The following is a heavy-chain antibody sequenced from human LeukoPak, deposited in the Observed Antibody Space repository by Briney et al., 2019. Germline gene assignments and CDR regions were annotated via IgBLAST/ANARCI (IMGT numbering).Heavy chain of an antibody. J-gene: IGHJ4*02. Sequence: PSETLSLTCTVSGGSISSGGYYWSWIRQHPGKGLGWIGYIYYSGSTYYNPSLKSRVTISVDSSKNQFSLKLSSVTAADTAVYYCARDSITIFEVAPDYWGQGTLVTVSS. CDR2: IYYSGST. CDR3: ARDSITIFEVAPDY. CDR1: GGSISSGGYY. V-gene: IGHV4-31*03. D-gene: IGHD3-3*01.